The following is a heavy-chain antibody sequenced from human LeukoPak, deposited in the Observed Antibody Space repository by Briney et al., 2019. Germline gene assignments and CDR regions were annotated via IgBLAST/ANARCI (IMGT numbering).Heavy chain of an antibody. CDR2: IYPGDSDT. CDR3: ALRYASIAARPGAFDI. Sequence: GESLKISCKGSGYSFTSYWIGWVRQMPGKGLEWMGIIYPGDSDTRYSPSFQGQGTISADKSISTAYLQLSSLKASDTAMYYCALRYASIAARPGAFDIWGQGTLVTVSS. J-gene: IGHJ3*02. V-gene: IGHV5-51*01. CDR1: GYSFTSYW. D-gene: IGHD6-6*01.